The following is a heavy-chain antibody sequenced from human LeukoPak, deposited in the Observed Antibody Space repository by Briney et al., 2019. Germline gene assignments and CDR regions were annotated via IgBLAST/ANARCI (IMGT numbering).Heavy chain of an antibody. J-gene: IGHJ4*02. D-gene: IGHD5-24*01. V-gene: IGHV4-31*03. CDR2: IYYSGNT. CDR1: GGSFSSGGYF. Sequence: SETLSLTCTVSGGSFSSGGYFWSWLRQHPGEGLEWIGYIYYSGNTYYSPSLKSRVIISLDTSKNHFSLKLSSVTAADTAVYYCAREGDGYNSFDYWGQGTLVTVSS. CDR3: AREGDGYNSFDY.